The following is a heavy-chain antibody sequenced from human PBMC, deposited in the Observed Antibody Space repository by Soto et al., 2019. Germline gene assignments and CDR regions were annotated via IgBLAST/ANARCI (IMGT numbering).Heavy chain of an antibody. CDR1: GGSISSGGYS. J-gene: IGHJ4*02. Sequence: QLQLQESGSGLVKPSQTLSLTCAVSGGSISSGGYSWSWIRQPPGKGLEWIGYIYHSGSTYYNPSLKGRVTISVDRSKNQFSLKLSSVTAADTAVYYCARAGGLGAVAADYWGQGPLVTVSS. CDR2: IYHSGST. V-gene: IGHV4-30-2*01. D-gene: IGHD6-19*01. CDR3: ARAGGLGAVAADY.